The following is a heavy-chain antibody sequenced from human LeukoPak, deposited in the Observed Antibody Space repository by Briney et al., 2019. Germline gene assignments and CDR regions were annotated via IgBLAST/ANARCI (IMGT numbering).Heavy chain of an antibody. Sequence: GASVKVSCKASGYTFTDYYMHWVRQAPGQGLEWMGWINPSSGGTNYAQKFQGRVTVTRDTSISTAYMDLGRLRSDDTAVYYCARAGVWDYSDSSGYHNAAFDIWGQGTMVTVSS. CDR3: ARAGVWDYSDSSGYHNAAFDI. CDR2: INPSSGGT. D-gene: IGHD3-22*01. CDR1: GYTFTDYY. V-gene: IGHV1-2*02. J-gene: IGHJ3*02.